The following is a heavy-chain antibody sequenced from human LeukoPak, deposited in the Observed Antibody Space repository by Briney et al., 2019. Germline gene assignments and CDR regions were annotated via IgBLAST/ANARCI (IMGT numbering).Heavy chain of an antibody. D-gene: IGHD6-6*01. CDR2: ISHDGTNR. CDR1: GFIFRNYA. Sequence: PGGSLRLSCLASGFIFRNYAMHWVRQAPGKGLEWVAVISHDGTNRYYADSVKGRFTISRDDSKNTLYLQMNSLRVEDTAVYYCVKESDEYSSSSSDYWGQGTLVTVSS. CDR3: VKESDEYSSSSSDY. V-gene: IGHV3-30-3*02. J-gene: IGHJ4*02.